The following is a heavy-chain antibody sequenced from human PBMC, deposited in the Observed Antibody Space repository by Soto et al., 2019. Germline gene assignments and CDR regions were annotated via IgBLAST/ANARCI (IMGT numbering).Heavy chain of an antibody. V-gene: IGHV1-69*01. CDR1: GATFSSFA. CDR3: ASPLKWSGYYIAFDY. Sequence: QVQLLQSVAEVKKPGSSVKVSCKASGATFSSFAFSWVRQAPGQGLEWMGVIIPIFDTISYAQKFQGRVTITADESTRTAYMELNSLTSDDTAVYYCASPLKWSGYYIAFDYWGQGTLVIVSS. J-gene: IGHJ4*02. CDR2: IIPIFDTI. D-gene: IGHD3-3*01.